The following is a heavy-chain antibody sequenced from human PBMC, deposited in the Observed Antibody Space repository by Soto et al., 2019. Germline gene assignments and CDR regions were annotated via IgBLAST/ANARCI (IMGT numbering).Heavy chain of an antibody. CDR3: ARFMVRGVIRYYYYGIDV. D-gene: IGHD3-10*01. Sequence: GGSLRLSCAASGFTFSSYSMNWVRQAPGKGLEWVSSISSSSSYIYYADSVKGRFTISRDNAKNSLYLQMNSLRAEDTAVYYCARFMVRGVIRYYYYGIDVWGQGTTVTVSS. CDR2: ISSSSSYI. J-gene: IGHJ6*02. V-gene: IGHV3-21*01. CDR1: GFTFSSYS.